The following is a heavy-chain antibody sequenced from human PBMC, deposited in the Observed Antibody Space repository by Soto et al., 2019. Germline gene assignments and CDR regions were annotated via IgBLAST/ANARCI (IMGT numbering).Heavy chain of an antibody. CDR2: IVSDGSAK. V-gene: IGHV3-33*01. Sequence: PAGSLRLSCAVSGFPFSTYGFHWVRQPPGKGLEWVAVIVSDGSAKYHADSVEGRFTISRDNSKDTLYLQMNSLRAEDTAVYYCARDDAFGNENGFDIWGQGTMVTVSS. CDR3: ARDDAFGNENGFDI. D-gene: IGHD1-1*01. CDR1: GFPFSTYG. J-gene: IGHJ3*02.